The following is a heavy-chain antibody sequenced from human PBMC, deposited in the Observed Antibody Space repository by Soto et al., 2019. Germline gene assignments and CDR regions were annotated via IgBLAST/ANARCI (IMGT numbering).Heavy chain of an antibody. CDR3: ASYNWNDVKAFDF. CDR1: GFTFSIYS. Sequence: EVQLVESGGGLVQPGGSLRLSCAASGFTFSIYSMNWVRQAPGKGLEWVSYISSSSGTMYYADSVKGRFTISRDNAKNSLYLQMNSLRAEDTAVYYCASYNWNDVKAFDFWGQGTMVTVSS. CDR2: ISSSSGTM. D-gene: IGHD1-1*01. V-gene: IGHV3-48*01. J-gene: IGHJ3*01.